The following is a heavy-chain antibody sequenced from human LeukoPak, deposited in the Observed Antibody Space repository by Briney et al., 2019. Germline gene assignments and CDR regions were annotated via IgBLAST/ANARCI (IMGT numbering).Heavy chain of an antibody. Sequence: TSETLSLTCTVSGYSISSGYYWGWIRQPPGKGLEWIGSIYHSGSTYYNPSLKSRVTISVDTSKNQFSLKLSSVTAADTAVYYCARVVTYYDFWSGYYNHYYYYMDVWGKGTTVTVSS. D-gene: IGHD3-3*01. J-gene: IGHJ6*03. V-gene: IGHV4-38-2*02. CDR1: GYSISSGYY. CDR2: IYHSGST. CDR3: ARVVTYYDFWSGYYNHYYYYMDV.